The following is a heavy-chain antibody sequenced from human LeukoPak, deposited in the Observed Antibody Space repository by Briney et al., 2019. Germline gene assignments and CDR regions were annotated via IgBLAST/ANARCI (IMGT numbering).Heavy chain of an antibody. J-gene: IGHJ5*02. Sequence: GASVKVSCKASGYTFTSYAISWVRQAPGQGLEWMGGIIPIFGTANYAQKFQGRVTITADESTSTAYMELSSLRSEDTAVYYCARDTGAVGYCSGGSCFRSNWFDPWGQGTLVTVSS. CDR3: ARDTGAVGYCSGGSCFRSNWFDP. V-gene: IGHV1-69*13. CDR1: GYTFTSYA. D-gene: IGHD2-15*01. CDR2: IIPIFGTA.